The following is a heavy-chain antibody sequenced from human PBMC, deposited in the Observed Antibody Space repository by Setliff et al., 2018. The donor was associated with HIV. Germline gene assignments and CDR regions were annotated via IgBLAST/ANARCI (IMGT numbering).Heavy chain of an antibody. Sequence: GGSLRLSCAASGFTFSSYAMSWVRQAPGKGLEWVSAISGSGGSTYYADSVKGRFTISRDNAHNSFYLQMNNLRAGDTAIYYCARCSTANAHSVSWFDPWGQGTLVTVSS. V-gene: IGHV3-23*01. J-gene: IGHJ5*02. CDR3: ARCSTANAHSVSWFDP. CDR1: GFTFSSYA. CDR2: ISGSGGST. D-gene: IGHD2-2*01.